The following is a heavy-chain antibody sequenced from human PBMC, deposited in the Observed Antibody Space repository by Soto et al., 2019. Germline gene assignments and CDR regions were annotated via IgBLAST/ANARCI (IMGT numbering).Heavy chain of an antibody. J-gene: IGHJ6*02. CDR3: ARPGYYYYYGMDV. CDR2: IYYSGST. V-gene: IGHV4-39*01. Sequence: SETLSLTCTVSGGSISSSSYYWGWIRQPPGKGLEWIGSIYYSGSTYYNPSLKSRVTISVDTSKNQFSLKLSSVTAADTAVYYCARPGYYYYYGMDVWGQGTTVTVSS. CDR1: GGSISSSSYY.